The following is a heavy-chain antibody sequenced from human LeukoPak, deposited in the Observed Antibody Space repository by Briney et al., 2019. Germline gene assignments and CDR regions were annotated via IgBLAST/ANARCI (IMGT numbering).Heavy chain of an antibody. Sequence: ASVKVSCKTFGYTFTSYYIHWVRQAPGQGLEWMGIINPTGGGNKRYAQKFLGRVTMTSDTSTSTVYMELSSLRSDDTAVYFCARDGRYYGSGNYYGLDVWGKGTTVTVS. D-gene: IGHD3-10*01. J-gene: IGHJ6*04. CDR2: INPTGGGNK. CDR1: GYTFTSYY. V-gene: IGHV1-46*01. CDR3: ARDGRYYGSGNYYGLDV.